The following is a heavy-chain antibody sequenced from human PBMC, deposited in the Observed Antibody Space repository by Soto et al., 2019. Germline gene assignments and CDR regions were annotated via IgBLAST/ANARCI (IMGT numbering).Heavy chain of an antibody. CDR2: INPSDSYT. Sequence: EVQLVQSGAEVKKPGESLRISCKGSGYSFASYWITWVRQMPGKGLEWMGRINPSDSYTNYSPSFQGHVTISADKSISTACLQWSSLKASDTAMYYCARRDGYSSGWYDNWFDPWGQGTLVTVSS. V-gene: IGHV5-10-1*01. CDR1: GYSFASYW. D-gene: IGHD6-19*01. CDR3: ARRDGYSSGWYDNWFDP. J-gene: IGHJ5*02.